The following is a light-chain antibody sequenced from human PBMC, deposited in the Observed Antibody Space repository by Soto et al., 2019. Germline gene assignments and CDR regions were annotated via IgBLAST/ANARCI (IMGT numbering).Light chain of an antibody. CDR2: GAS. Sequence: EILMTQSPATLSVSPGERATISCRASQSGSSNLAWYQQKPGQAPRLLIYGASTRATGIPARFSGSGSGTEFTLTISSLLSEDFAVYYCQQDNNWPPWTFGQGTKVEIK. CDR1: QSGSSN. V-gene: IGKV3-15*01. J-gene: IGKJ1*01. CDR3: QQDNNWPPWT.